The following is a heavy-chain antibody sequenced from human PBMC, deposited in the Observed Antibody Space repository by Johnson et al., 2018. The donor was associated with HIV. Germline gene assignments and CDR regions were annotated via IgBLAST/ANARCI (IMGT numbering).Heavy chain of an antibody. Sequence: VQLVEPGGDLVKAGGSLRLSCAVSGFTVRTYAMHWVRQAPGKGLEWVAVIYSGGSTYYADSVKGRFTISSDNSKNTLYLQMNSLRAEDTALYYCARGFVRITMILVADAFDIWGQGTMVTVSS. V-gene: IGHV3-66*01. CDR2: IYSGGST. D-gene: IGHD3-22*01. J-gene: IGHJ3*02. CDR1: GFTVRTYA. CDR3: ARGFVRITMILVADAFDI.